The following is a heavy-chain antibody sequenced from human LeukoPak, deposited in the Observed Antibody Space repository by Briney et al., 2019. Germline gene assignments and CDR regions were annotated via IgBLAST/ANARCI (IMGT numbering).Heavy chain of an antibody. J-gene: IGHJ5*02. Sequence: ETLSLTCTVSGGSISSSSYYWGWIRQPPGKALEWLAHIFSNDEKSYSTSLKSRLTISKDTSKSQVVLTMTNMDPVDTATYYCARIRGTIVLWFDPWGQGTLVTVSS. CDR3: ARIRGTIVLWFDP. V-gene: IGHV2-26*02. D-gene: IGHD4/OR15-4a*01. CDR1: GGSISSSSYY. CDR2: IFSNDEK.